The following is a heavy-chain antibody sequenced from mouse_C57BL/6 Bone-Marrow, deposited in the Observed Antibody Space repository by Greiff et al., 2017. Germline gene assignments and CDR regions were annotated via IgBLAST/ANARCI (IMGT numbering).Heavy chain of an antibody. Sequence: QVQLQQSGAELARPGASVKLSCKASGYTFTSYGISWVKQRTGQGLEWIGEIYPRSGSTYYNEKFKGKATLTADKSSSTAYMQLSSLTSEDSAVYFCARATVVATRYFDVWGTGTTVTVSS. CDR1: GYTFTSYG. D-gene: IGHD1-1*01. CDR3: ARATVVATRYFDV. J-gene: IGHJ1*03. CDR2: IYPRSGST. V-gene: IGHV1-81*01.